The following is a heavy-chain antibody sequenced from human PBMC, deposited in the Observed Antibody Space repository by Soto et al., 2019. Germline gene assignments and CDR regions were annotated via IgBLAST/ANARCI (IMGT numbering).Heavy chain of an antibody. Sequence: SETLSLTCAVYGGSFSGYYWSWIRQPPGKGLEWIGEINHSGSTNYNPSLKSRVTISVDTSKNQFSLKLSSVTAADTAVYYCARGPLKQQLAPIWRYWGQGTLVTVSS. V-gene: IGHV4-34*01. CDR3: ARGPLKQQLAPIWRY. J-gene: IGHJ4*02. D-gene: IGHD6-13*01. CDR1: GGSFSGYY. CDR2: INHSGST.